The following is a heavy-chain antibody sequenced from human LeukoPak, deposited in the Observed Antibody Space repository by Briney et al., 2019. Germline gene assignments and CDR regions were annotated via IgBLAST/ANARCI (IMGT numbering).Heavy chain of an antibody. V-gene: IGHV1-2*02. CDR1: GYTFTGYY. J-gene: IGHJ5*02. CDR2: INPNSGGT. CDR3: ARGRGVYYGSGSYYRMSFDP. D-gene: IGHD3-10*01. Sequence: GASVKVSCKASGYTFTGYYMHWVRQAPGQGLEWMGWINPNSGGTNYAQKFQGRVTMTRNTSISTAYMELSSLRSEDTAVYYCARGRGVYYGSGSYYRMSFDPWGQGTLVTVSS.